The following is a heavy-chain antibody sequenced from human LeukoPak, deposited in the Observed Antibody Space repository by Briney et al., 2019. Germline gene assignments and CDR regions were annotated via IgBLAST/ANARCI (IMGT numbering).Heavy chain of an antibody. CDR2: INPNSGGT. V-gene: IGHV1-2*02. D-gene: IGHD5-18*01. CDR3: ARDFDIDFDKPMVLYYIDV. Sequence: GASVKVSCRASGYTFTTYSLTWVRQAPGQGLEWMGWINPNSGGTNYAQKFQGRVTMTRDTSINTAYMELSRLRSDDTAVYYCARDFDIDFDKPMVLYYIDVWGKGTTVTVSS. CDR1: GYTFTTYS. J-gene: IGHJ6*03.